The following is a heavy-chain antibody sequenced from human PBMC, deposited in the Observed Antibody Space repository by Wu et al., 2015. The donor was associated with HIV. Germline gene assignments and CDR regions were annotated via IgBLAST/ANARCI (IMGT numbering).Heavy chain of an antibody. J-gene: IGHJ4*02. CDR3: ARSHTYYYDSSGYSFYY. CDR1: GGTFSSYA. CDR2: IIPIFGTA. Sequence: QVQLVQSGAEVKKPGSSVKVSCKASGGTFSSYAISWVRQAPGQGLEWMGGIIPIFGTANYAQKFQGRVTITADESTSTAYMELSSLRSEDTAVYYCARSHTYYYDSSGYSFYYWGQGTLVTVSS. D-gene: IGHD3-22*01. V-gene: IGHV1-69*12.